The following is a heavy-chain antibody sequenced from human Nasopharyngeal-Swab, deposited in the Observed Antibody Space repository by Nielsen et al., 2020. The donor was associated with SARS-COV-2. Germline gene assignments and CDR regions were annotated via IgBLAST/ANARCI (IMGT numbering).Heavy chain of an antibody. Sequence: GESLKISCAVSGFTGFSFTNLWMNWVRQAPGKGLLLVSRIDTDGAITNYADSVKGRFTISRDNAKNTLYLQMNSLRADDTAVYYCARDVGGRDNYWGQGALVTVSS. V-gene: IGHV3-74*01. CDR3: ARDVGGRDNY. D-gene: IGHD2-15*01. CDR1: GFTGFSFTNLW. CDR2: IDTDGAIT. J-gene: IGHJ4*02.